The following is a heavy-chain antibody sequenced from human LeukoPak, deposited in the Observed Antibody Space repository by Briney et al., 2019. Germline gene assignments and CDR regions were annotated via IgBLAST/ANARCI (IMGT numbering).Heavy chain of an antibody. CDR1: GGSISSYY. D-gene: IGHD3-3*01. J-gene: IGHJ4*02. CDR3: ARRFDFWSGLEY. CDR2: IYTSGST. Sequence: SETLSLTCTVSGGSISSYYWSWIRQPPGKGLEWIGDIYTSGSTNYNPSLKSRVTISVDTSKNQFSLKLSSVTAAATAVYYCARRFDFWSGLEYWGQGTLVTVSS. V-gene: IGHV4-4*09.